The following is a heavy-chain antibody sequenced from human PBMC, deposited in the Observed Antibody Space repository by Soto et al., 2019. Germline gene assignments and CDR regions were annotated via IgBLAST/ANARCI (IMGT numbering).Heavy chain of an antibody. J-gene: IGHJ3*02. V-gene: IGHV1-69*06. CDR3: ARGIAARYDAFDI. CDR1: GGTFSSYA. D-gene: IGHD6-6*01. CDR2: IIPIFGAA. Sequence: VASVKVSCKASGGTFSSYAISWVRQAPGQGLEWMGGIIPIFGAANYAQKFQGRVTITADKSTSTAYMELSSLRSEDTAVYYCARGIAARYDAFDIWGQGTMVTVSS.